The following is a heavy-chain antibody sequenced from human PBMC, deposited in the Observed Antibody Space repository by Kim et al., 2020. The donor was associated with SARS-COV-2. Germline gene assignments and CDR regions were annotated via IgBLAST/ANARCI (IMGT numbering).Heavy chain of an antibody. Sequence: SVKVSCKASGGTFSSYAISWVRQAPGQGLEWMGGIIPIFGTANYAQKFQGRVTITADESTNTAYMELSSLRSEDTAVYYCARNGELGFYYYGMDVWGQGTTVTVSS. CDR3: ARNGELGFYYYGMDV. CDR1: GGTFSSYA. CDR2: IIPIFGTA. V-gene: IGHV1-69*13. D-gene: IGHD3-10*01. J-gene: IGHJ6*02.